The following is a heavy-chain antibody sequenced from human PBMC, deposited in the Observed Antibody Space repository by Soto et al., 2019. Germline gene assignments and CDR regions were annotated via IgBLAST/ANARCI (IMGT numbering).Heavy chain of an antibody. V-gene: IGHV1-18*01. D-gene: IGHD1-7*01. CDR1: GYTFINYA. J-gene: IGHJ4*02. CDR3: ERGERDWNYISDY. Sequence: QVQLVQSGDEVKKSGASVKVSCKASGYTFINYAISWVRQAPGQGLEWMGWIITYNGNTNYAQKLQGRVTMTTDTSTSTAYMELRSLRSDDTAVYYCERGERDWNYISDYWGQGTLVTVSS. CDR2: IITYNGNT.